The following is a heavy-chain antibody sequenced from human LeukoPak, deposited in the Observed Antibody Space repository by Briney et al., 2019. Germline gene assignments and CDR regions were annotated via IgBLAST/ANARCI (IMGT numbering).Heavy chain of an antibody. D-gene: IGHD3-10*01. V-gene: IGHV4-59*01. CDR1: GGSINNFY. CDR2: IYYSGST. Sequence: SETLSLTCTVSGGSINNFYWTWIRQPPGKGLEGIGDIYYSGSTNYNPSLKSRVTISVDTSKNQFSLKLSSVTAADTAVYYCARDWSGKNAFDIWGQGTMVTVSS. J-gene: IGHJ3*02. CDR3: ARDWSGKNAFDI.